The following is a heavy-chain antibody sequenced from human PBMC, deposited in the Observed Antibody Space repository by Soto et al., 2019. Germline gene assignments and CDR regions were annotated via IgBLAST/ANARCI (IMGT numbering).Heavy chain of an antibody. CDR2: TYYRSKWYY. CDR1: GYSFSLNIAG. Sequence: SQNLSLTCAITGYSFSLNIAGCSWVRQSPSRGLEWLGRTYYRSKWYYEYAVSVRGRITINPDTSKNQYSLQLNSVTPEDTAVEFCARGEKYSGRSFDEWGQRNLVT. CDR3: ARGEKYSGRSFDE. J-gene: IGHJ4*01. V-gene: IGHV6-1*01. D-gene: IGHD1-26*01.